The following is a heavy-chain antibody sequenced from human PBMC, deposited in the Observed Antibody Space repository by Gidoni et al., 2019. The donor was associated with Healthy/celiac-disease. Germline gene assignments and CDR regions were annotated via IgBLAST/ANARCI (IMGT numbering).Heavy chain of an antibody. CDR3: AKDLRQQQLGWGMDV. CDR2: IRGSGGST. J-gene: IGHJ6*02. D-gene: IGHD6-13*01. CDR1: GFTFSSYA. Sequence: EVQLLESGGGLVKPGGSLRLSCAASGFTFSSYAMSWVRQAPGKGLEWVSAIRGSGGSTYYADSVKGRFTISRDNAKNTLYLQMNSLRAEDTAVYYCAKDLRQQQLGWGMDVWGQGTTVTVSS. V-gene: IGHV3-23*01.